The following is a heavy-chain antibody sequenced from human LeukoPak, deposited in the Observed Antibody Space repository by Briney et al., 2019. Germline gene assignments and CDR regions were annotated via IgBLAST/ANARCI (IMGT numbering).Heavy chain of an antibody. CDR2: IYYSGST. D-gene: IGHD3-3*01. CDR1: GGSISSSSYY. Sequence: SETLSLTCTVSGGSISSSSYYWGWIRQPPGKGLEWIGSIYYSGSTYYNPSLKGRVTISVDTSKNQFSLKLSSVTAADTAVYYCARTPRTPYDFWSGYTVYFDYWGQGTLVTVSS. J-gene: IGHJ4*02. CDR3: ARTPRTPYDFWSGYTVYFDY. V-gene: IGHV4-39*01.